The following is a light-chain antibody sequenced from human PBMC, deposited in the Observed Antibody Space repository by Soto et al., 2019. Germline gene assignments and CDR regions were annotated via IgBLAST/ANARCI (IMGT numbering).Light chain of an antibody. J-gene: IGLJ1*01. V-gene: IGLV2-11*01. Sequence: QSALTQPRSVSGSPGQSVTISCTGTSSDVGTYNYVSWYQQHPGKAPKLMIYDVIKRPSGVPDRFSGSKSGNTASLTISGLQAEDEADYYCCSYAGRYTYVFGSGTKVTV. CDR1: SSDVGTYNY. CDR3: CSYAGRYTYV. CDR2: DVI.